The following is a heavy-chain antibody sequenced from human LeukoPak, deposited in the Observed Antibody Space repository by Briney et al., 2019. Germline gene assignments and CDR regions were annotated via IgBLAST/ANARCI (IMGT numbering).Heavy chain of an antibody. Sequence: PSETLSLTXTVSGGSISSYYWSWIRQPAGKGLEWIGRIYTSGSTNYNPSLKSRVTMSVDTSKNQFSLKLSSVTAADTAVYYCARDIAPSPLGWFDPWGQGTLVTVSS. CDR1: GGSISSYY. CDR2: IYTSGST. J-gene: IGHJ5*02. CDR3: ARDIAPSPLGWFDP. D-gene: IGHD6-13*01. V-gene: IGHV4-4*07.